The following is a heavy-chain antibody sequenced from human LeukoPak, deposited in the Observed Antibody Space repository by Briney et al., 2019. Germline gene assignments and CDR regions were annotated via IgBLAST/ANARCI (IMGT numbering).Heavy chain of an antibody. Sequence: SETLSLTCALSGGSINTGTYYWTWLRQHAGTGLEWFGCISYSGSTYYSPSLESRVFMSVDTSKNHLSLQVNSVTAADTAVYYCARGWGYYYYYMDVWGNGTTVTVSS. J-gene: IGHJ6*03. CDR1: GGSINTGTYY. CDR2: ISYSGST. V-gene: IGHV4-31*11. CDR3: ARGWGYYYYYMDV. D-gene: IGHD3-16*01.